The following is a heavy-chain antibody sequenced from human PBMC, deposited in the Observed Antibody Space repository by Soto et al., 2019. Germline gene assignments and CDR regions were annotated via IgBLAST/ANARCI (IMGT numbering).Heavy chain of an antibody. CDR1: GGTFNNYA. D-gene: IGHD2-2*01. CDR3: AREVEVHTPVFGF. Sequence: QVQLVQSGAEVKRPGSSVKVSCKASGGTFNNYAINWVRQAPGQGLEWMGDISPMFGKANYAQKFKGRVKFNADDSTATAYLELSSLRSEYTALYYCAREVEVHTPVFGFWGHGSLVTVSS. V-gene: IGHV1-69*01. J-gene: IGHJ4*01. CDR2: ISPMFGKA.